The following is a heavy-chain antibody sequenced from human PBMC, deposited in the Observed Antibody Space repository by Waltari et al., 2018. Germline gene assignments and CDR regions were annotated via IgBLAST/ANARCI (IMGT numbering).Heavy chain of an antibody. CDR3: ARDLTTVTTNYGMDV. J-gene: IGHJ6*02. CDR2: IYYSGST. CDR1: GGSISSYS. Sequence: QVQLQESGPGLVKPSETLSLTCTVSGGSISSYSWSWIRHPPGKGLEWIGYIYYSGSTNYNPSLKSRVTISVDTSKNQFSLKLSSVTAADTAVYYCARDLTTVTTNYGMDVWGQGTTVTVSS. V-gene: IGHV4-59*01. D-gene: IGHD4-17*01.